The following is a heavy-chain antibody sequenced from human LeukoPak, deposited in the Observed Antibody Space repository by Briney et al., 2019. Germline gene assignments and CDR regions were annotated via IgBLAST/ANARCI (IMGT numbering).Heavy chain of an antibody. Sequence: SETLSLTCAVSGGSISSSNWWSLVRQPPGKGLELIGEIYHSGSTNYNPSLKSRVTISVDKSKNQFSLKLSSVTAADTAVYYCARGAMVRGVKFDYWGQGTLVTVSS. V-gene: IGHV4-4*02. J-gene: IGHJ4*02. D-gene: IGHD3-10*01. CDR1: GGSISSSNW. CDR2: IYHSGST. CDR3: ARGAMVRGVKFDY.